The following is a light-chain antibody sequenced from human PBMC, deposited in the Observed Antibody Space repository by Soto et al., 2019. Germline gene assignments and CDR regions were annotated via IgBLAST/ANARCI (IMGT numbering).Light chain of an antibody. Sequence: ETVLTQSPATLSLSPGERATLSCRTSESITNYLAWYQQKPGQAPRLLIYAASIRATGIPARFSGSGSGTDFTLTISSLEPEDFAVYYCQQRSNWPSTFGQGTRLEIK. J-gene: IGKJ5*01. CDR1: ESITNY. V-gene: IGKV3-11*01. CDR3: QQRSNWPST. CDR2: AAS.